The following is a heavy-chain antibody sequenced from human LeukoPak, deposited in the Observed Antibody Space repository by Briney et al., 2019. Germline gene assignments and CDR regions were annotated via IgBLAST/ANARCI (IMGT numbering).Heavy chain of an antibody. CDR1: GYTFTSYD. Sequence: ASVKVSCKASGYTFTSYDINWVRQATGQGLEWMGWMNPDSGNTGYAQKFQGRVTMTRNTSISTAYTELSSLRSEDTAVYYCARGGRSSGWYGAHDAFDIWGQGTMVTVSS. CDR3: ARGGRSSGWYGAHDAFDI. V-gene: IGHV1-8*01. CDR2: MNPDSGNT. D-gene: IGHD6-19*01. J-gene: IGHJ3*02.